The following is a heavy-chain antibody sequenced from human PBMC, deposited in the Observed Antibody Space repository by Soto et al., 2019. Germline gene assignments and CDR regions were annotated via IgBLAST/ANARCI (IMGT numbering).Heavy chain of an antibody. V-gene: IGHV3-74*01. J-gene: IGHJ6*02. Sequence: GSLRLSCAASGFTFSSYWMHWVRQAPGKGLVWVSRINSDGSSTSYADSVKGRFTISRDNAKNTLYLQMNSLRAEDTAVYYCARGCYRSGYYKAYYYYGMDVWGQGTTVTVSS. CDR1: GFTFSSYW. CDR3: ARGCYRSGYYKAYYYYGMDV. D-gene: IGHD3-3*01. CDR2: INSDGSST.